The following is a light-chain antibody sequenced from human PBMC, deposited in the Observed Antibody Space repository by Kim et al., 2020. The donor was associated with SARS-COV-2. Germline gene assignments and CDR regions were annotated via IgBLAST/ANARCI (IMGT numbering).Light chain of an antibody. CDR2: QVS. V-gene: IGKV2-30*02. J-gene: IGKJ1*01. CDR3: MQGTHWPWT. CDR1: QSLVHSDGNTY. Sequence: DVVLTQSPLSLPVTLGQPASISCRSSQSLVHSDGNTYLNWFQQRPGQSPRRLIYQVSNRDSGVPDRFSGSGSGTDFTLKISRVEADDVGVYYCMQGTHWPWTFGQGTKVDIK.